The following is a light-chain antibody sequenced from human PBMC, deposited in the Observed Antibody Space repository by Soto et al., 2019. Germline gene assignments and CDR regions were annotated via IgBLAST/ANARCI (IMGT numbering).Light chain of an antibody. V-gene: IGKV3-20*01. CDR1: QSLCNQY. CDR3: QQYGSPPRT. J-gene: IGKJ1*01. Sequence: EIMLTQSPGTLSLSPGERATLSCRASQSLCNQYLAWYQQRPGQAPRLLIHGASTRSPGIPERFSGSGSGTVFVLTISSLDLDDFAVYYCQQYGSPPRTFGQGTTLELK. CDR2: GAS.